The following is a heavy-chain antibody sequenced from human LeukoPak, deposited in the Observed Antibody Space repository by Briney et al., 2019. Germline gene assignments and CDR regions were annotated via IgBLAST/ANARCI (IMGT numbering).Heavy chain of an antibody. CDR3: ARVLRYCSGGNCYSGGLGYMDV. V-gene: IGHV3-23*01. Sequence: PGGSLRLSCAASGFTFSSYWMHWVRQAPGKGLEWVSAISGSGGSTYYADSVKGRFTISRDNYKNTLYLQMNSLRAEDTAVYYCARVLRYCSGGNCYSGGLGYMDVWGKGTTVTISS. CDR1: GFTFSSYW. CDR2: ISGSGGST. J-gene: IGHJ6*03. D-gene: IGHD2-15*01.